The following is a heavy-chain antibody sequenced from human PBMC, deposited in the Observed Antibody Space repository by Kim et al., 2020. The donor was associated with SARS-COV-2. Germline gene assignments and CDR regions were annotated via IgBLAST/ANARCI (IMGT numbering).Heavy chain of an antibody. V-gene: IGHV4-59*01. CDR3: ASLVGGYAPFDY. J-gene: IGHJ4*02. Sequence: NHNPSRRSRVTVSVDTSQNHFSLKLSSVTAADTAVYYCASLVGGYAPFDYWGQGTLVTVSS. D-gene: IGHD5-12*01.